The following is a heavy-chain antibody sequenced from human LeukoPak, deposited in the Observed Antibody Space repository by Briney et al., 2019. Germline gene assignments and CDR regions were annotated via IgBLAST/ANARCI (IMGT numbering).Heavy chain of an antibody. J-gene: IGHJ4*02. CDR3: AKERAGYTNTSYLEF. V-gene: IGHV3-23*01. D-gene: IGHD3-16*02. CDR2: ISGRGANT. CDR1: GFTFSTYA. Sequence: GGSPRVSWAASGFTFSTYAISWVRQAPGKGLELVSTISGRGANTYYPNHVRGPFTISRHNPQNPLYLHMNSLRAEDTAVYHCAKERAGYTNTSYLEFWGQGTLVSVSS.